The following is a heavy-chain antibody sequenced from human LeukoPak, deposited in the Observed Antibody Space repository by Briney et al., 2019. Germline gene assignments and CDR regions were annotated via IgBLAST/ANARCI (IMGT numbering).Heavy chain of an antibody. Sequence: PGGSLRLSCAASGFTVSSNSMSWVRQAPGKGLEWVSVIYSGGSTYYADSVKGRFTISRDNSKNTLYLQMNSLRAEDTAVYYCARGGRGTYYYDSSGYCDYWGQGTLVTVSS. J-gene: IGHJ4*02. CDR3: ARGGRGTYYYDSSGYCDY. V-gene: IGHV3-53*01. CDR1: GFTVSSNS. D-gene: IGHD3-22*01. CDR2: IYSGGST.